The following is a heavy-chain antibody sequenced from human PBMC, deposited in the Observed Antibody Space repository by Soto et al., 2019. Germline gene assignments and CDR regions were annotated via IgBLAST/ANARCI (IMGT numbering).Heavy chain of an antibody. CDR1: GYTFTGYY. V-gene: IGHV1-2*04. J-gene: IGHJ6*02. CDR2: INPNSGGT. CDR3: ARGERGHSYGSYYYYYGMDV. Sequence: ASVKVSCKASGYTFTGYYMHWVRQAPGQGLEWMGWINPNSGGTNYAQKFQGWVTMTRDTSISTAYMELSRLRSDDTAVYYCARGERGHSYGSYYYYYGMDVWGQGTTVTVS. D-gene: IGHD5-18*01.